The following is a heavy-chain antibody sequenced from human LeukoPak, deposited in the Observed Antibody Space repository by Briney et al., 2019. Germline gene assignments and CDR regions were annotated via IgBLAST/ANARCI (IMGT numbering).Heavy chain of an antibody. CDR1: RDTPAEYT. V-gene: IGHV3-20*03. Sequence: RGCPRVSPAEPRDTPAEYTMTTVREGLGEGGGRVCHIYWNVGSTSYADSVKGRCTISRDNARGSLSLQMNSLRAEDTAFYYCARFFGQYESGSPEYWGQGTLVTVSS. D-gene: IGHD3-22*01. CDR3: ARFFGQYESGSPEY. CDR2: IYWNVGST. J-gene: IGHJ4*02.